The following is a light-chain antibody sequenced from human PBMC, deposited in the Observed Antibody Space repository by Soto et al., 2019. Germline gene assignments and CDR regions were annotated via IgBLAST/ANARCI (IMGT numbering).Light chain of an antibody. CDR1: SSDIGALKY. Sequence: QSVLTQPASVSGSPGQAITISCTGTSSDIGALKYVSWYQHHPGKVPKLIIFDVSDRPSGISNRFSGSKSGNTASLTISGLQTEDEADYYCSSYSTTAPLVLFGSGTKLTVL. V-gene: IGLV2-14*03. J-gene: IGLJ1*01. CDR3: SSYSTTAPLVL. CDR2: DVS.